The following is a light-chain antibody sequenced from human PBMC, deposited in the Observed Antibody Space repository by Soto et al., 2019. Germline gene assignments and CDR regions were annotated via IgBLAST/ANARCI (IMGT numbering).Light chain of an antibody. CDR3: KSYAGSIYV. CDR2: EVS. J-gene: IGLJ1*01. V-gene: IGLV2-8*01. CDR1: SSDVGGYKY. Sequence: QSALTQPPSASGSPGQSVTISCTGTSSDVGGYKYVSWYQQHPGKAPKLILYEVSKRPSGVPDRFSGSKSGNTASLTVSGLQAEDEADYYCKSYAGSIYVFGTGTKVTVL.